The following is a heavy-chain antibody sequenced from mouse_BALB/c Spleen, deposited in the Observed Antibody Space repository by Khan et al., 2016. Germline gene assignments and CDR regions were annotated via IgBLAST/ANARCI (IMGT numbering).Heavy chain of an antibody. V-gene: IGHV1S137*01. J-gene: IGHJ4*01. CDR1: GYTFTDYA. Sequence: VQLQESGPELVRPGVSVKISCKGSGYTFTDYAMHWVKQSHAKSLEWIGVISPYSGNTNYNQKFKGKATMTVDKSSSTAYMELARLTSEDSAIYYCARDSSGYPSYAMDYWGQGTSVTVSS. D-gene: IGHD3-2*01. CDR3: ARDSSGYPSYAMDY. CDR2: ISPYSGNT.